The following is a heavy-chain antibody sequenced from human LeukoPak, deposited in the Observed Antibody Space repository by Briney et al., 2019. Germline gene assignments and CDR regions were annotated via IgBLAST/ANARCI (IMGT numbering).Heavy chain of an antibody. CDR1: GFTFSSYA. J-gene: IGHJ4*02. CDR2: ISGSGGST. V-gene: IGHV3-23*01. D-gene: IGHD1-26*01. Sequence: GGSLRLSCAASGFTFSSYAMSWVRQAPGKGLEWVSAISGSGGSTYYADSVKGRFTISRDNSKNTLYLQMNSLRAEDTAVYYCAKGRASGSYYLVFDNWGQGTLVTVSS. CDR3: AKGRASGSYYLVFDN.